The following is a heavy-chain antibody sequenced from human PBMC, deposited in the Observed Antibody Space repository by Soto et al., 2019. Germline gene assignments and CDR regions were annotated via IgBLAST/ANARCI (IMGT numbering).Heavy chain of an antibody. Sequence: PGGSLRLSCTASQFTFNVYGMSWVRQAPGKGLEWVSSISVTGENSLYTDSVRGRFTMSRDNSKNTLYLQMNSLRAEDTAVYYCARDHCSSTSCYSGYYYYYYGMDVWGQGTTVTVSS. CDR2: ISVTGENS. CDR3: ARDHCSSTSCYSGYYYYYYGMDV. CDR1: QFTFNVYG. J-gene: IGHJ6*02. V-gene: IGHV3-23*01. D-gene: IGHD2-2*02.